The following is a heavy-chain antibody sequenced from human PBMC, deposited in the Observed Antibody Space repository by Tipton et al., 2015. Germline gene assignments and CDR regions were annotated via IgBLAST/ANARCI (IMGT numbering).Heavy chain of an antibody. CDR2: IYTSGST. J-gene: IGHJ4*02. Sequence: TLSLTCTVSGGSISSGSYYWSWIRQPAGKGLEWIGRIYTSGSTNYNPSLKSRLTISLDRSKSHFSLQLTSVTAADTAVYYCARSGDTYIDYWGQGTLVTVSS. CDR3: ARSGDTYIDY. D-gene: IGHD5-18*01. CDR1: GGSISSGSYY. V-gene: IGHV4-61*02.